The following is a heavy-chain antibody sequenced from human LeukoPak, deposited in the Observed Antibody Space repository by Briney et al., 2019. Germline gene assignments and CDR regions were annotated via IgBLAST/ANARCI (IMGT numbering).Heavy chain of an antibody. Sequence: GGSLRLSCAASVFTFSSFNMNWVGQAPGKAMDGVSSITISGTHIFYADSVRGRFTIPRYNAKNSLYLQIDSLGPDDTAVYYCARDPYSGNYGNDYYYYMDVWGKGTTVTISS. D-gene: IGHD1-26*01. CDR3: ARDPYSGNYGNDYYYYMDV. CDR2: ITISGTHI. J-gene: IGHJ6*03. V-gene: IGHV3-21*01. CDR1: VFTFSSFN.